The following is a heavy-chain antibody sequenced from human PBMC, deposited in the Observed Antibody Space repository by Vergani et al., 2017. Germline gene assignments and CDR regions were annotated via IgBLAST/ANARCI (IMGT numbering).Heavy chain of an antibody. J-gene: IGHJ6*02. Sequence: QVQLVQSGAEVKKPGASVKVSCKASGYTFTGYYMHWVRQAPGQGLEWMGWINPNSGSTNYAQKFQGRVTMTRDTSISTAYMELSRLRSDDTAVYYCARYYRNYYGMDVWGQGTTVTVSS. CDR1: GYTFTGYY. CDR3: ARYYRNYYGMDV. V-gene: IGHV1-2*02. D-gene: IGHD3-10*01. CDR2: INPNSGST.